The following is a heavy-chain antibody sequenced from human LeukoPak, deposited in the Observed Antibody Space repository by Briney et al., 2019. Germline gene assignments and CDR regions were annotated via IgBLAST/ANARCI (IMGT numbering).Heavy chain of an antibody. CDR1: GGSFSGYY. V-gene: IGHV4-34*01. CDR2: INHSGST. J-gene: IGHJ3*02. CDR3: ARRGYYDSSGYLPTRRGAFGI. Sequence: PSETLSLTCAVYGGSFSGYYWSWIRQPPGKGLEWIGEINHSGSTNYNPSLKSRVTISVDTSKNQFSLKLSSVTAADTAVYYCARRGYYDSSGYLPTRRGAFGIWGQGTMVTVSS. D-gene: IGHD3-22*01.